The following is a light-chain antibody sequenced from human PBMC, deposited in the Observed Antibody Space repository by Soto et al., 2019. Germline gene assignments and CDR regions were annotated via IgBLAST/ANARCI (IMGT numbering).Light chain of an antibody. CDR1: QSVSSY. Sequence: EIVFTQSPATLSLSPGERATLSCRASQSVSSYLAWYQQKPGQAPRLLIYDASKRATGIPARFSGSGFGTDYTLTISSLEPEDFAFYYCQQRNKWRTFGQGTKVEIK. V-gene: IGKV3-11*01. J-gene: IGKJ1*01. CDR3: QQRNKWRT. CDR2: DAS.